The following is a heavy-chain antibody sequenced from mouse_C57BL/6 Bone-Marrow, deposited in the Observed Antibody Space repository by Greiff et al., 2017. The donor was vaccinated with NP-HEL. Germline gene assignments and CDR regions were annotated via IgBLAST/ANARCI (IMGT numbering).Heavy chain of an antibody. D-gene: IGHD2-2*01. CDR2: ISDGGSYT. CDR1: GFTFSSYA. J-gene: IGHJ4*01. Sequence: EVMLVESGGGLVKPGGSLKLSCAASGFTFSSYAMSWVRQTPEKRLEWVATISDGGSYTYYPDNVKGRFTISRDNAKNNLYLQMSHLKSEDTAMYYCARDGYGYDDGYAMDYWGQGTSVTVSS. V-gene: IGHV5-4*01. CDR3: ARDGYGYDDGYAMDY.